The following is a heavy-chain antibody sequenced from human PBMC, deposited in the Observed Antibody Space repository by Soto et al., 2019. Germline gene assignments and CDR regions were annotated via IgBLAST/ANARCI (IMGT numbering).Heavy chain of an antibody. CDR1: GGSFSGYY. CDR3: AREGYYDSSGYYYLDY. CDR2: INHSGST. Sequence: QVQLQQWGAGLLKPSETLSLTCAVYGGSFSGYYWSWIRQPPGKGLEWIGEINHSGSTNYNPSLKSRVTISVDTSKNQFSLKLSSVTAADTAVYYCAREGYYDSSGYYYLDYWGQGTLVTVSS. D-gene: IGHD3-22*01. J-gene: IGHJ4*02. V-gene: IGHV4-34*01.